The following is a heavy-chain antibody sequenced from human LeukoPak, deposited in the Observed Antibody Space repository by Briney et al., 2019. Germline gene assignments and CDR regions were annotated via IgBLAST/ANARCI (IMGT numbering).Heavy chain of an antibody. CDR1: GSYW. CDR2: INGDGSWT. Sequence: GGSLRLSCAASGSYWMHWVRQAPGKGLVWVSHINGDGSWTTYADSVKGRFTISKDNAKNTVYLQMNNLRAEDTAVYYCVSFYETYWGRGTLVTVSS. J-gene: IGHJ4*02. D-gene: IGHD2-2*01. CDR3: VSFYETY. V-gene: IGHV3-74*01.